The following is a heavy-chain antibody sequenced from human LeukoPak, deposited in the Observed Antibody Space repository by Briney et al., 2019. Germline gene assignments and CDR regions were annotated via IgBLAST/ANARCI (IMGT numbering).Heavy chain of an antibody. CDR3: AVYGSRSYYKGYYFDY. CDR1: GYTFTGYY. Sequence: GASVKVSCKASGYTFTGYYMHWVRQAPGQGLESMGWINPNSGGTNYAQKFQGRVTMTRDTSISTAYMELSRLRSDDTAVYYCAVYGSRSYYKGYYFDYWGQGTLVTVSS. V-gene: IGHV1-2*02. CDR2: INPNSGGT. J-gene: IGHJ4*02. D-gene: IGHD3-10*01.